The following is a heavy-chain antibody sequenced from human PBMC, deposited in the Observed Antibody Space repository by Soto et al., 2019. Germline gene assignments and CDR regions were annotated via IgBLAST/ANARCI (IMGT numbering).Heavy chain of an antibody. CDR3: ARVQSPGSTYPPGVFDR. V-gene: IGHV3-74*01. J-gene: IGHJ4*02. CDR2: INNDGSDT. CDR1: GFTFSNFW. D-gene: IGHD6-13*01. Sequence: PGGSLRLSCAASGFTFSNFWMHWVRQAPGRGLLWVSRINNDGSDTNYAVSVKGRFTISRDNAKNTVYLQMNSLRAEDTAVYYCARVQSPGSTYPPGVFDRWGQGTLVTVSS.